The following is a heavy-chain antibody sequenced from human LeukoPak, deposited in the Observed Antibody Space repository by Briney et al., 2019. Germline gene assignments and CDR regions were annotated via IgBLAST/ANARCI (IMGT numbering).Heavy chain of an antibody. Sequence: SETLSLTCAVYGGSFSGYYWTWIRQPPGKGLEWIGEINHSGSTDYNPSLKSRVTISVDTSKNQFSLKLSSVTAADTAVYYCARVYGDYGPNWFDPWGQGTLVTVSS. D-gene: IGHD4-17*01. CDR3: ARVYGDYGPNWFDP. CDR2: INHSGST. CDR1: GGSFSGYY. V-gene: IGHV4-34*01. J-gene: IGHJ5*02.